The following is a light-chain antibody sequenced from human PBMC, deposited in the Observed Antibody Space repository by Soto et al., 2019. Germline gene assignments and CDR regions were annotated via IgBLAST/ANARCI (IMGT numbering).Light chain of an antibody. Sequence: EIVLTQSPGTLSLSPGERATLSCRASQSVSSGYLAWYQQRPGQAPRLLIYGASRRATGIPDRFSGSGSGTDCTLIISRLEPEDVAIYYCQQYANSPRTFGQGTKVEIK. CDR1: QSVSSGY. CDR2: GAS. CDR3: QQYANSPRT. J-gene: IGKJ1*01. V-gene: IGKV3-20*01.